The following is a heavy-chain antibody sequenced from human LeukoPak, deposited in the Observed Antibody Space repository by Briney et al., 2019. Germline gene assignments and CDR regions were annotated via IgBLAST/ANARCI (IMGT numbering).Heavy chain of an antibody. Sequence: SETLSLTCTVSGGSISSYYWSWIRQPPGKGLEWIGYIYYSGSTNYNPSLKSRVTISVDTSKNQFSLKLSSVTAADTAVYYCARHPEIVGATSNWFNPWGQGTLVTVSS. CDR1: GGSISSYY. CDR3: ARHPEIVGATSNWFNP. V-gene: IGHV4-59*08. J-gene: IGHJ5*02. CDR2: IYYSGST. D-gene: IGHD1-26*01.